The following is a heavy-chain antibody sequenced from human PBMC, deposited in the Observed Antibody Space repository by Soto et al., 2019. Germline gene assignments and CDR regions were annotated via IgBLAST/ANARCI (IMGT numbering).Heavy chain of an antibody. CDR1: GGTFSSYT. D-gene: IGHD2-15*01. J-gene: IGHJ3*02. Sequence: SVKVSCKASGGTFSSYTISWVRQAPGQGLEWMGRIIPILGIANYAQKFQGRVTITADKSTSTAYMELSSLRSEDTAVYYCARGYCSGGSCDNAFDIWGQGTTVTVSS. CDR3: ARGYCSGGSCDNAFDI. V-gene: IGHV1-69*02. CDR2: IIPILGIA.